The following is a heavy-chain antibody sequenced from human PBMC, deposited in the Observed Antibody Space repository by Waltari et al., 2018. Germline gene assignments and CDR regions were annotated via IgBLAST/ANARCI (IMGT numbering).Heavy chain of an antibody. V-gene: IGHV4-61*02. Sequence: QVQLQESGPGLVKPSQTLSLTCTVPGGSISSVSYYWSWIRQPAGKGLEWIGRIYTSGSTNYNPSLKSRVTISVDTSKNQFSLKLGSVTAADTAVYYCAREVAVAGTGIDYWGQGTLVTVSS. CDR3: AREVAVAGTGIDY. D-gene: IGHD6-19*01. CDR2: IYTSGST. CDR1: GGSISSVSYY. J-gene: IGHJ4*02.